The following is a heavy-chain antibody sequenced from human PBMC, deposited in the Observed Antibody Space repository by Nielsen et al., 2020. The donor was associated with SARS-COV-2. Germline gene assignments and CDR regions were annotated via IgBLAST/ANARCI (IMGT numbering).Heavy chain of an antibody. CDR2: ISAYNGNT. D-gene: IGHD3-9*01. J-gene: IGHJ6*02. V-gene: IGHV1-18*01. CDR1: GYTFTSYG. CDR3: ARDLEGPPWYDILTGSQSYYYYGMDV. Sequence: ASVKVSCKASGYTFTSYGISWVRQAPGQGLEWMGWISAYNGNTNYAQKLQGRVTMTTDTSTSTAYMELRSLRSDDTAVYYCARDLEGPPWYDILTGSQSYYYYGMDVWGQGTTVTVSS.